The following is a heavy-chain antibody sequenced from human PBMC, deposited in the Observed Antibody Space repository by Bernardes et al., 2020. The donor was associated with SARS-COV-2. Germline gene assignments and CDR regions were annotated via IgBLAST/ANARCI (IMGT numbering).Heavy chain of an antibody. CDR3: AREGVVSPSRGALDI. CDR1: EFSVSSNY. D-gene: IGHD2-2*01. V-gene: IGHV3-53*01. CDR2: IYAGGET. J-gene: IGHJ3*02. Sequence: GGSLRLSCAASEFSVSSNYMSWVRQAPGKGLEWVSVIYAGGETYYADSVKGRFTISRDNSKNTLYLQMKSLRAEHTAVYYCAREGVVSPSRGALDIWGQGTMVTVSS.